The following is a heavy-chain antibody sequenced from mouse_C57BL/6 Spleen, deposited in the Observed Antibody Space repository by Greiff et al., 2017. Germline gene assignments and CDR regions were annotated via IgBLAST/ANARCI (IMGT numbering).Heavy chain of an antibody. CDR1: GFSLTSYG. Sequence: VQLVESGPGLVAPSQSLSITCTVSGFSLTSYGVDWVRQSPGKGLEWLGVIWGVGSTNYNSALKSRLSISKDNSKSQVFLKMNSLQTDDTAMYYWASGASGGFAYWGQGTLVTVSA. J-gene: IGHJ3*01. V-gene: IGHV2-6*01. CDR3: ASGASGGFAY. CDR2: IWGVGST.